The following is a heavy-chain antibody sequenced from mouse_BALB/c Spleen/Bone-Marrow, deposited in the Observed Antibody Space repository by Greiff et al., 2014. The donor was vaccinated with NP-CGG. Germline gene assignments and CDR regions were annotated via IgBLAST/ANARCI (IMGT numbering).Heavy chain of an antibody. CDR2: ITSVGGYT. V-gene: IGHV5-6-4*01. Sequence: EVQLQQSGGGLVKLGGSLKLSCAASGFTFSSYTMSWVRQTPEKRLEWVATITSVGGYTYYPDSVKGRFTISRDNAKNTLYLQMSSLKSEDTAVYYCTRDLYDGYSYYAMDYWGQGTSVTVSS. D-gene: IGHD2-3*01. CDR3: TRDLYDGYSYYAMDY. CDR1: GFTFSSYT. J-gene: IGHJ4*01.